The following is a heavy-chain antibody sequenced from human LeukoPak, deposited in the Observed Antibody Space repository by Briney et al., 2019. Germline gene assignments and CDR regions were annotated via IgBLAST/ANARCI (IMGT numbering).Heavy chain of an antibody. CDR2: SSGSGGRT. CDR1: GFTFSHSA. J-gene: IGHJ4*02. Sequence: GGSLRLSCAASGFTFSHSALSWTRKAHGSGLKRSADSSGSGGRTYYADSVKGRFTISRDNSKNTLHLQMNSLRAEDTAVYHCARQLGYCSDGSCYFDYWGQGTLVTVSS. D-gene: IGHD2-15*01. CDR3: ARQLGYCSDGSCYFDY. V-gene: IGHV3-23*01.